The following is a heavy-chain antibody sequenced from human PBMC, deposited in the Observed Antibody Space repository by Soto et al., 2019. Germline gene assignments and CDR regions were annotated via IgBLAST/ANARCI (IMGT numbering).Heavy chain of an antibody. CDR3: AKDRIDYYF. CDR1: GFTFNSYA. D-gene: IGHD1-26*01. V-gene: IGHV3-23*01. CDR2: ISGSGGST. J-gene: IGHJ4*02. Sequence: EVQLLESGGGLVQPGGSLRLSCAASGFTFNSYAMSWVRQAPGKGLEWVSSISGSGGSTYYADSVKGRFTISRDNSKNMLYRQMNSLRAEDTAVYYCAKDRIDYYFGGQGTLVTVSS.